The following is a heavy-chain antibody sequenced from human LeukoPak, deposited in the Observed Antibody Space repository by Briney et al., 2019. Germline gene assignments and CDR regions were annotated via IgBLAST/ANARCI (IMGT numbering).Heavy chain of an antibody. CDR3: ARDRGVGYYGSGSYSWFDP. J-gene: IGHJ5*02. V-gene: IGHV4-34*01. Sequence: SETLSLTCAVYGGSITGYYWSWIRQTPGRGLEWVGEIHYTGATSYNPSLKSRATISTDTSKNQFSLRLSSVTAADTAVYYCARDRGVGYYGSGSYSWFDPWGQGTLVTVSS. CDR2: IHYTGAT. CDR1: GGSITGYY. D-gene: IGHD3-10*01.